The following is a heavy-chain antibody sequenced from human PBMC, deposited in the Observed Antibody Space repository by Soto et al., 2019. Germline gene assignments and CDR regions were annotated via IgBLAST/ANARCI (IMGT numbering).Heavy chain of an antibody. CDR2: ISSSGSAI. V-gene: IGHV3-11*01. D-gene: IGHD3-22*01. Sequence: QVQLVESGGGLVKPGGSLRLSCAASGFTFSDYYMSWIRQAPGKGLEWVSYISSSGSAIYYADSVQGRFTIARDNANNSLYLQMNSLRAEDTAVYYCARDLGYYDSSGYFDYWGQGTLVTVSS. CDR3: ARDLGYYDSSGYFDY. CDR1: GFTFSDYY. J-gene: IGHJ4*02.